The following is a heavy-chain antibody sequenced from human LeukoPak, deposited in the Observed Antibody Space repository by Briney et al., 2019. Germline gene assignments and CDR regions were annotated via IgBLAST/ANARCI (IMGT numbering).Heavy chain of an antibody. D-gene: IGHD6-13*01. CDR3: ARGSSSWGKGDY. J-gene: IGHJ4*02. Sequence: GGSLRLSCAASGFTFSSYAMSWVRQAPGRGREGVSAISGSGGSTYYADSVKGRFTISRDNAKNSLYLQMSSLRDEDTAVYYCARGSSSWGKGDYWGQGTLVTVSS. CDR2: ISGSGGST. CDR1: GFTFSSYA. V-gene: IGHV3-23*01.